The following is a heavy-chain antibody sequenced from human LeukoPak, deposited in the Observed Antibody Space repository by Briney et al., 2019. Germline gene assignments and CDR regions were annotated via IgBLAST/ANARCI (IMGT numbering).Heavy chain of an antibody. J-gene: IGHJ4*02. CDR1: GFTFSSYA. CDR2: ISGSGGST. CDR3: AKDRRSVRGVIIMPIDY. D-gene: IGHD3-10*01. V-gene: IGHV3-23*01. Sequence: GGSLRLSCAASGFTFSSYAMSWVRQAPGKGLEWVSAISGSGGSTYYADSVKGRFTISRDNSKNTLYLQMNSLRAEDTAVYYCAKDRRSVRGVIIMPIDYWGQGTLVTVSS.